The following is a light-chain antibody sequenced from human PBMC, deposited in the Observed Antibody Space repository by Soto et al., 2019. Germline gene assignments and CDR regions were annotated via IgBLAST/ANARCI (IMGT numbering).Light chain of an antibody. Sequence: DIVMTQSPLSLPVTPGEPASISCRSSQSLLHSDGYIYLDWYLQRPGQSPQLLICLGSNRASGVPDRFSGCGSGTHFTLTISRVEAEDFGVYYCMQALQTPCTFGQGTRVEVK. CDR2: LGS. V-gene: IGKV2-28*01. CDR3: MQALQTPCT. J-gene: IGKJ1*01. CDR1: QSLLHSDGYIY.